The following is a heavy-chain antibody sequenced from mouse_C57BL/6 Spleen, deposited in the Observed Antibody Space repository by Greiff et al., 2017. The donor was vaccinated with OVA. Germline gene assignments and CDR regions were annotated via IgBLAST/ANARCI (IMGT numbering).Heavy chain of an antibody. CDR2: ISDGGSYT. J-gene: IGHJ1*03. CDR1: GFTFSSYA. CDR3: ARVQGAYWYFDV. V-gene: IGHV5-4*03. Sequence: EVKLEESGGGLVKPGGSLKLSCAASGFTFSSYAMSWVRQTPEKRLEWVATISDGGSYTYYPDNVKGRFTISRDNAKNNLYLQMSHLKSEDTAMYYCARVQGAYWYFDVWGTGTTVTVSS.